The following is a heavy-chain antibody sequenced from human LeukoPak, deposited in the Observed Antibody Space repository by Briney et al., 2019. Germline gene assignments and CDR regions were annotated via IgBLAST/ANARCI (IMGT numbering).Heavy chain of an antibody. Sequence: HPGGSLRLSCAASGFTFSTSAMHWVRQAPGKGLEWVAVISYDGSNKYYADSVEGRFTISRDNSKNTLYLQMNSLRAEDTAVYYCARVRAVAGTYYYYGMDVWGQGTTVTVSS. CDR3: ARVRAVAGTYYYYGMDV. CDR1: GFTFSTSA. J-gene: IGHJ6*02. CDR2: ISYDGSNK. D-gene: IGHD6-19*01. V-gene: IGHV3-30-3*01.